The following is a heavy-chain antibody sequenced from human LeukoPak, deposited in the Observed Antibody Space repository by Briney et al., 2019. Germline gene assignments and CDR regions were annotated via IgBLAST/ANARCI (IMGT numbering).Heavy chain of an antibody. V-gene: IGHV3-30*18. J-gene: IGHJ4*02. CDR3: AKSLYSGSYGPTKAPFDY. D-gene: IGHD1-26*01. CDR2: ISYDGSNK. CDR1: GFTFSSYA. Sequence: GGSLRLSCAASGFTFSSYAMHWVRQAPGKGLEWVAVISYDGSNKYYADSVKGRFTISRDNSKNTLYLQMNSLRAEDTAVYYCAKSLYSGSYGPTKAPFDYWGQGTLVTVSS.